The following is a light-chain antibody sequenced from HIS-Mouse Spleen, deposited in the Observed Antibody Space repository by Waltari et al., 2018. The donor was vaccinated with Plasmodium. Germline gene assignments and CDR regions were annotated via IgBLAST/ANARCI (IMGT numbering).Light chain of an antibody. J-gene: IGKJ1*01. CDR1: QSVSSN. CDR3: QQYNNWPPTWT. CDR2: GAS. Sequence: DIVMTQSPATLSVSPGERAPLSCRASQSVSSNLAWYQQKPGQAPRLLIYGASTRATGIPARFSGSGSGTEFTLTISSMQSEDFAVYYCQQYNNWPPTWTFGQGTKVEIK. V-gene: IGKV3-15*01.